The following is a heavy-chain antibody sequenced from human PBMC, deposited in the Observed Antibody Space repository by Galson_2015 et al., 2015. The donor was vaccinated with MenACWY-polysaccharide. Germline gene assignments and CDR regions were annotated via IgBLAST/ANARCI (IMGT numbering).Heavy chain of an antibody. V-gene: IGHV4-59*01. J-gene: IGHJ2*01. Sequence: ETLSLTCTVSGGSISSYYWSWIRQPPGKGLEWIGYIYYSGSTNYNPSLKSRVTISVDTSKNQFSLKLSSVTAADTAVYYCARTIGYFDLWGRGTLVTVSS. CDR1: GGSISSYY. CDR2: IYYSGST. CDR3: ARTIGYFDL.